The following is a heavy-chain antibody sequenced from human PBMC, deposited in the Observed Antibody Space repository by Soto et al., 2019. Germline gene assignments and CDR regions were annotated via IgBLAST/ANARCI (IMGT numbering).Heavy chain of an antibody. CDR1: GYTYINYW. CDR3: ARGDYEGNSIDH. V-gene: IGHV5-10-1*01. D-gene: IGHD4-17*01. CDR2: IDPSDSYA. Sequence: GESLKISCQGSGYTYINYWIAWVRQMPGKGLEWMGKIDPSDSYAKYRPSFRGHVTISVDTSITTAYLQWTSLKASDTAIYFCARGDYEGNSIDHWGQGXLVTVYS. J-gene: IGHJ4*02.